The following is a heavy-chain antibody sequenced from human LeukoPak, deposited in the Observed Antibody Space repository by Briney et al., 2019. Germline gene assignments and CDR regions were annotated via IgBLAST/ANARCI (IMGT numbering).Heavy chain of an antibody. CDR1: GFTFSSYG. Sequence: GRSLRLSCAASGFTFSSYGMHWVRRAPGKGLEWVAVIWYDGSNKYYADSVKGRFTISRDNSKNTLYLQMNSLRAEDTAVYYCARVGATYPFDYWGQGTLVTVSS. D-gene: IGHD2-15*01. J-gene: IGHJ4*02. CDR2: IWYDGSNK. CDR3: ARVGATYPFDY. V-gene: IGHV3-33*01.